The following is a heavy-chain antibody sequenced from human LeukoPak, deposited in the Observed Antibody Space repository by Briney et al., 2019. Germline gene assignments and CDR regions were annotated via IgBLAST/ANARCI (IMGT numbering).Heavy chain of an antibody. CDR1: GGSISSGSYY. CDR2: IYTSGST. CDR3: APEFWSGYFDY. J-gene: IGHJ4*02. D-gene: IGHD3-3*01. Sequence: TSQTRSLTCTVSGGSISSGSYYWSWIRQPAGKGLEWIGRIYTSGSTNYNPSLKSRVTISVDTSKNQFSLKLSSVTAADTAVYYCAPEFWSGYFDYWGQGTLVTVSS. V-gene: IGHV4-61*02.